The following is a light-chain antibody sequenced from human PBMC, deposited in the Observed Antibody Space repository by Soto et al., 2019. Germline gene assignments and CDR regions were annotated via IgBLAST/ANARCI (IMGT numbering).Light chain of an antibody. V-gene: IGLV2-14*01. Sequence: QSALTQPASVSGSPGQSITISCTGTSSDIGTYIYVSWYLQHPGIAPKLLIYEVGNRPSGVSNRFSGSKSGTTASLTISGLQAEDEADYYCSSYTSSNSVVFGGGTKLTVL. CDR2: EVG. CDR3: SSYTSSNSVV. CDR1: SSDIGTYIY. J-gene: IGLJ2*01.